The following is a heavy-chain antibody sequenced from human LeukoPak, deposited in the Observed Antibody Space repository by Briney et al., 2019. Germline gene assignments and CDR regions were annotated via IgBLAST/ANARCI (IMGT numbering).Heavy chain of an antibody. D-gene: IGHD1-26*01. CDR2: ISDSGGST. V-gene: IGHV3-23*01. CDR3: AKSGRRWELLRNYFDY. CDR1: GFTFSSYA. J-gene: IGHJ4*02. Sequence: GGSLRLSCAASGFTFSSYAMSWVRQAPGKGLEWVSAISDSGGSTYYADSVKGRFTISRDNSKNTLYLQMNSLRAEDTAVYYCAKSGRRWELLRNYFDYWGQGTLVTVSS.